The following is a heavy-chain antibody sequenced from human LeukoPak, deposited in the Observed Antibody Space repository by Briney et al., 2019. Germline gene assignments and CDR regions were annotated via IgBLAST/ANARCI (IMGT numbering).Heavy chain of an antibody. CDR3: ARDRVGYCSGGSCYRIYYGMDV. Sequence: GGSLRLSCAASGFTFSSYGMHWVRQAPGKGLEWVAVISYDGSNKYYADSVKGRFTISRDNSKNTLYLQMNSLRGEDTAVYYCARDRVGYCSGGSCYRIYYGMDVWGQGTTVTVSS. V-gene: IGHV3-30*03. CDR1: GFTFSSYG. CDR2: ISYDGSNK. D-gene: IGHD2-15*01. J-gene: IGHJ6*02.